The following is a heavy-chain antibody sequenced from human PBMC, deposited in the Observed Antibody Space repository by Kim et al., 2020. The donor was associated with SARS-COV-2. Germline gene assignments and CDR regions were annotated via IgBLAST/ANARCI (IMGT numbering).Heavy chain of an antibody. V-gene: IGHV3-48*02. CDR1: GFPFSPHP. CDR2: IRHDASII. Sequence: GGSLRLSCAASGFPFSPHPMTWVRQAPGKGLEWVSYIRHDASIIYYANSVKGRFTISRDNARNSLYLQMNSLREEDTAVYYCARDMLITGADDKWGQGTL. J-gene: IGHJ4*02. D-gene: IGHD3-16*01. CDR3: ARDMLITGADDK.